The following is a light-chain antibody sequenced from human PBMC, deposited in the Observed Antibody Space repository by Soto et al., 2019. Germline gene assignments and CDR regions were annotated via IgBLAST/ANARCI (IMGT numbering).Light chain of an antibody. V-gene: IGLV8-61*01. CDR2: STN. CDR1: SGSVSTSYY. CDR3: VLYMGSGINV. Sequence: QTVVTQEPSFSVSPGRTVTLTCGLTSGSVSTSYYPSWYQQTPGQAPRTLIYSTNTRSSGVPDRFSGSILGNKAALTITGAQADDESQYYCVLYMGSGINVFGSGTQLTVL. J-gene: IGLJ6*01.